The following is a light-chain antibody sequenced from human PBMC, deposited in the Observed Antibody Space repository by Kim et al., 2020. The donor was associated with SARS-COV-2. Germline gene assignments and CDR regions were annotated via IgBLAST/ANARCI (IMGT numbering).Light chain of an antibody. CDR1: SLRNYY. CDR3: SSRDSTGDHVM. Sequence: SSELTQDPAVSVALGQTVSLTCQGDSLRNYYATWYQQRPGQAPTLVLYGKYDRPSGIPDRFSGSASGNTASLTITGAPAEDEGDYYCSSRDSTGDHVMFG. V-gene: IGLV3-19*01. J-gene: IGLJ3*02. CDR2: GKY.